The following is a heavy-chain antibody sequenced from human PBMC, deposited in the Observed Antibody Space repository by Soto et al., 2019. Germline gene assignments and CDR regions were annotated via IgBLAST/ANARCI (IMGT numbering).Heavy chain of an antibody. CDR1: GYTFTSYD. CDR2: MNPNSGNT. Sequence: ASVKVSCKASGYTFTSYDINWVRQATGQGLEWMGWMNPNSGNTGYAQKFQGRVTMTRNTSISTAYMELSSLRSEDTAVYYCARCAGSVVVAAKGGVENDAFDIWGQGTMVTVSS. V-gene: IGHV1-8*01. CDR3: ARCAGSVVVAAKGGVENDAFDI. J-gene: IGHJ3*02. D-gene: IGHD2-15*01.